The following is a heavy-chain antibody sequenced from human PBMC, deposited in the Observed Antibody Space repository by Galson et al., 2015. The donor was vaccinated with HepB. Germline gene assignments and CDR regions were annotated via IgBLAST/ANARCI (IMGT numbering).Heavy chain of an antibody. CDR2: ISTNSGDT. CDR3: ARDVDHRFDH. CDR1: GYSFTSKG. Sequence: SCKASGYSFTSKGISWVRQAPGQGLEWMGWISTNSGDTNSAQKLQGRVTMTTDTSTSTAYMELKSLRSDDTAVYYCARDVDHRFDHWGQGTLVTVSS. V-gene: IGHV1-18*01. J-gene: IGHJ4*02.